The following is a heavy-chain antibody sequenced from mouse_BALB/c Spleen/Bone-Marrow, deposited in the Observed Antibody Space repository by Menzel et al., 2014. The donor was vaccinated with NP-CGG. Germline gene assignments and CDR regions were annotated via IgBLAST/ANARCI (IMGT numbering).Heavy chain of an antibody. D-gene: IGHD2-13*01. J-gene: IGHJ2*01. CDR2: IYPGNVNS. Sequence: QVQLKESGPELVKPGASVRISCKASGYTFTNYYIHWVKQMPGQGLEWIGWIYPGNVNSKYNEKFKGKATLTADKSSSTAYMQLGGLTSENSAVYFCAREADWNFDYWGPDTPLTVSS. CDR1: GYTFTNYY. CDR3: AREADWNFDY. V-gene: IGHV1S56*01.